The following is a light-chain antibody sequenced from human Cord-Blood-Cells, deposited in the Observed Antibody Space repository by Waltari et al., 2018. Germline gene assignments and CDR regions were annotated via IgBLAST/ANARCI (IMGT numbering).Light chain of an antibody. CDR1: QSISSY. V-gene: IGKV1-39*01. J-gene: IGKJ1*01. CDR3: QQSYSTPWT. Sequence: IQMTQSPSSLSASVGARVTITCPASQSISSYLNWYQQKPGKAPKLLIYAASSLQSGVPSRFSGSGSGTDFTLTISSLQPEDFATYYCQQSYSTPWTFGQGTKVEIK. CDR2: AAS.